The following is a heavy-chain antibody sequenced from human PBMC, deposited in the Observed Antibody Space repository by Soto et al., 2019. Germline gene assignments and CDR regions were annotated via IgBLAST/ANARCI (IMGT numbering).Heavy chain of an antibody. Sequence: PGESLSLSCAASGFTFSSYGMHWVRQAPGKGLEWVAVISYDGSNKYYADSVKGRFTISRDNSKNTLYLQMNSLRAEDTAVYYCAKGDGYYYYGMDVWGQGTTVTVSS. J-gene: IGHJ6*02. CDR3: AKGDGYYYYGMDV. CDR1: GFTFSSYG. CDR2: ISYDGSNK. V-gene: IGHV3-30*18.